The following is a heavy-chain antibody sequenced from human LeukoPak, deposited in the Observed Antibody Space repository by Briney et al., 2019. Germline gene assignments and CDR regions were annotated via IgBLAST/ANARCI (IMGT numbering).Heavy chain of an antibody. CDR1: GYTVTDYY. D-gene: IGHD6-19*01. CDR2: INPNSGGT. CDR3: ARAGSSSGWWDFAY. V-gene: IGHV1-2*06. J-gene: IGHJ4*02. Sequence: GASEKVSCQASGYTVTDYYLHGVRQASGQWLEWMGRINPNSGGTNYAQKFQGRVTMTRDTSINTAYMELNNLRSDDTAIYYCARAGSSSGWWDFAYWGPGTLVTVSS.